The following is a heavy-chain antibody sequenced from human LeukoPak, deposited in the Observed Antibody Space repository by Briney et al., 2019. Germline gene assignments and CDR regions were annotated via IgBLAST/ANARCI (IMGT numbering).Heavy chain of an antibody. CDR3: AREPLSGNYYGMDV. Sequence: SETLSLTCAVYGGSLSGYYWSWIRQPPGKGLEWIGEINHSGSTNYNPSLKSRVTISIDTSKNQFSLKLSSVTAADTAVYYCAREPLSGNYYGMDVWGQGTTVTVSS. CDR2: INHSGST. V-gene: IGHV4-34*01. D-gene: IGHD1-14*01. J-gene: IGHJ6*02. CDR1: GGSLSGYY.